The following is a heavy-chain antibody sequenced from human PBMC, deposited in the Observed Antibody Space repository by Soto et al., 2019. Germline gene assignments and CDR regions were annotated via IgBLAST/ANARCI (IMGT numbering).Heavy chain of an antibody. D-gene: IGHD2-21*02. CDR1: GGSFSGYY. J-gene: IGHJ3*02. CDR3: ARQKREGLTYCGGDCYSDAFDS. CDR2: INHSGST. V-gene: IGHV4-34*01. Sequence: SATLSLTGAAYGGSFSGYYWSWLRQPTGKGLEWIGEINHSGSTNYNPSLKSRVTISVDTSKNQFSLKLSSVTAADTAVYYCARQKREGLTYCGGDCYSDAFDSWGQGTMVTISS.